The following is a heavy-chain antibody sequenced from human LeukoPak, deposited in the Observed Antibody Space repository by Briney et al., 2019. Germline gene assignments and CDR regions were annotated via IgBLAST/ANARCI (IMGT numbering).Heavy chain of an antibody. CDR1: GFTFSNAW. CDR3: TTEACRGDNCYFDY. J-gene: IGHJ4*03. D-gene: IGHD2-21*01. CDR2: IKSKTDGGTT. V-gene: IGHV3-15*01. Sequence: GGSLRLSCAASGFTFSNAWMSWVRQAPGKGLEWVGRIKSKTDGGTTDYAAPVKGRFTISRDDSKNTLYLQMNSLKTEDTAVYNCTTEACRGDNCYFDYWGQGTLVTVSS.